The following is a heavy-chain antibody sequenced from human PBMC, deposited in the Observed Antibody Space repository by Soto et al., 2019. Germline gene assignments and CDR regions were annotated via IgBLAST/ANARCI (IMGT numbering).Heavy chain of an antibody. CDR1: GGSFSGYY. CDR3: ASLRRGYSGYDPNY. V-gene: IGHV4-34*01. Sequence: SETLSLTCAVYGGSFSGYYWSWIRQPPGKGLEWIGEINHSGSTNYNPSLKSRVTISVDTSKNQFSLKLSSVTAADTAVYYCASLRRGYSGYDPNYWGQGTLVTVSS. D-gene: IGHD5-12*01. CDR2: INHSGST. J-gene: IGHJ4*02.